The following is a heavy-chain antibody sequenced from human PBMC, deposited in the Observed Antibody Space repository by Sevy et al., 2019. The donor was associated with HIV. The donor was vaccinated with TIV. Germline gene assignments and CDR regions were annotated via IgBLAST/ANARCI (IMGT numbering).Heavy chain of an antibody. Sequence: GGSLRLSCEASGFTFSSYEMNWVRQAPGKGLEWISYISTSGRTIYYADSVKGRFTISRDNSKNTLSLQMNSLRAEDTAVYYCARLSVYYYDSSGYYTTGNAFDIWGQGTMVTVSS. J-gene: IGHJ3*02. CDR2: ISTSGRTI. CDR3: ARLSVYYYDSSGYYTTGNAFDI. V-gene: IGHV3-48*03. CDR1: GFTFSSYE. D-gene: IGHD3-22*01.